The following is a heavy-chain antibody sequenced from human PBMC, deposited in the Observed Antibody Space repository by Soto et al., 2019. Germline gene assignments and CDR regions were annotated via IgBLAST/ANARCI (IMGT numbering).Heavy chain of an antibody. J-gene: IGHJ5*02. Sequence: ASVKVSCKASGYTFTSSGISWVRQAPGQGLELMGWISVYNGNTNYAQNFQGRVSMTTDTSTSTVYMELRNLRSDDTAVYYCARGVVVPAATGKTWFDPWGQGTLVTVYS. CDR3: ARGVVVPAATGKTWFDP. D-gene: IGHD2-2*01. V-gene: IGHV1-18*01. CDR1: GYTFTSSG. CDR2: ISVYNGNT.